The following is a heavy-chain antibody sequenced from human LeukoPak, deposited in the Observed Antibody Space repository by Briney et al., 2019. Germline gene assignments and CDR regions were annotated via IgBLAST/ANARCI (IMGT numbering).Heavy chain of an antibody. CDR1: GFDLTSYG. Sequence: ASVKVSCEASGFDLTSYGISWVRQAPGQGLEWMGWISAYNGNTHYAQKLQGRVTMTTDTSASTAYMELRSLTSDDTAVYYCAREPKSLGDLFFIDYWGQGTLVTVSS. CDR3: AREPKSLGDLFFIDY. CDR2: ISAYNGNT. J-gene: IGHJ4*02. V-gene: IGHV1-18*01. D-gene: IGHD3-16*01.